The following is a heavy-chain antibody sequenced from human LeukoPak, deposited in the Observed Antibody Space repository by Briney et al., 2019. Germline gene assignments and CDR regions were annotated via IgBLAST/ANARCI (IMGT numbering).Heavy chain of an antibody. CDR1: GGSFSGYY. CDR2: INHSGST. D-gene: IGHD3-3*01. J-gene: IGHJ4*02. CDR3: ARVGGVERDY. Sequence: SETLSLTCAVYGGSFSGYYWSWVRQPPGKGLEWIGEINHSGSTNYNPSLKSRVTISVDTSKNQFSLKLSSVTAADTAVYYCARVGGVERDYWGQRTLVTVSS. V-gene: IGHV4-34*01.